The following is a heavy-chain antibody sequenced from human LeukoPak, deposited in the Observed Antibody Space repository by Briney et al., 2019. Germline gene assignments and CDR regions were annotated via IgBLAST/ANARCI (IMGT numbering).Heavy chain of an antibody. Sequence: GGSLRLSCVASGFTFSSYGMHWVRQAPGKGLEWVAVMWYDGSDKYYADSVKGRFTISRDNSKNTLYLRMNSLRGDDTAVYYCVRLGSGWSMDYWGQGTLVTVSS. CDR1: GFTFSSYG. D-gene: IGHD6-19*01. J-gene: IGHJ4*02. CDR2: MWYDGSDK. V-gene: IGHV3-33*01. CDR3: VRLGSGWSMDY.